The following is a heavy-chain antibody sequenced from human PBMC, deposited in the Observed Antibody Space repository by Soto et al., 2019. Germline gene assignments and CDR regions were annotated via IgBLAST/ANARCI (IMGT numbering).Heavy chain of an antibody. V-gene: IGHV3-30*18. CDR3: AKDYSGYDYYYFDY. D-gene: IGHD5-12*01. Sequence: LRLSCAASGFTFSSYGMHWVRQAPGKGLEWVAVISYDGSNKYYADSVKGRFTISRDNSKNTLYLQMNSLRAEDTAVYYCAKDYSGYDYYYFDYWGQGTLVTVSS. CDR1: GFTFSSYG. J-gene: IGHJ4*02. CDR2: ISYDGSNK.